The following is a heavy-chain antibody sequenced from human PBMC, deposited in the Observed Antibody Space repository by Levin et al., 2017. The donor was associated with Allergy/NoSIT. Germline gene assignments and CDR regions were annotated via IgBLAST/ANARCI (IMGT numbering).Heavy chain of an antibody. CDR1: GGSISSNF. Sequence: SETLSLTCTVSGGSISSNFWSWIRQPPGKGLEWIGYIYYSGSTNYNPSLKSRVTISVDTSKNQFSLKLSSVTAADTAVYYCARHAAQRFGELSNGVDVWGQGTTVTVSS. CDR2: IYYSGST. V-gene: IGHV4-59*08. D-gene: IGHD3-10*01. J-gene: IGHJ6*02. CDR3: ARHAAQRFGELSNGVDV.